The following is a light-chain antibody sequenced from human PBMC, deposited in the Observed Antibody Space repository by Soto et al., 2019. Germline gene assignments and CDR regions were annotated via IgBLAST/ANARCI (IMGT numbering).Light chain of an antibody. Sequence: DIQMTQSPSTLSASVGDRVIITCRASQTVERWMAWYQQKPGKAPKLLISDVSTLERGVPSRFSGSGSATEFTLTISGLQPDDFATYYCQQYKDYVYTFDQGTKVESK. J-gene: IGKJ2*01. CDR2: DVS. CDR3: QQYKDYVYT. V-gene: IGKV1-5*01. CDR1: QTVERW.